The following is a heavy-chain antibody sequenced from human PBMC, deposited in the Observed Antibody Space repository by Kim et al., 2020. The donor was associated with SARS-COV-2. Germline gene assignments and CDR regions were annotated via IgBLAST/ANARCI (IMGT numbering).Heavy chain of an antibody. CDR2: IYPGDSDT. J-gene: IGHJ3*02. V-gene: IGHV5-51*01. D-gene: IGHD6-19*01. CDR1: GYSFTSYW. CDR3: ARGFEYSSGYDAFDI. Sequence: GESLKISCKGSGYSFTSYWIGWVRQMPGKGLEWMGIIYPGDSDTRYSPSFQGQVTISADKSISTAYLQWSSLKASDTAMYYCARGFEYSSGYDAFDIWGQGTMVTVSS.